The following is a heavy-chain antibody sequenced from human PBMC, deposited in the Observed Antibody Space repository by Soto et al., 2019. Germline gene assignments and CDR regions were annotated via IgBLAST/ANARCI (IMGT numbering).Heavy chain of an antibody. J-gene: IGHJ4*02. CDR2: IYHSGST. CDR3: ARGQVVAAQH. V-gene: IGHV4-30-2*01. Sequence: SETLSLTCAVSGGSISSGGSSWSWIRQPPGKGLEWIGYIYHSGSTYYKQSLKNRVTISVDRSKKQYTMKLSSVTAAETAVYYCARGQVVAAQHWGQGTLVTVSS. D-gene: IGHD2-15*01. CDR1: GGSISSGGSS.